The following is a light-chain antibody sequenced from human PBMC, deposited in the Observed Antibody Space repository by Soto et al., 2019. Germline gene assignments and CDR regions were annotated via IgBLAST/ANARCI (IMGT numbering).Light chain of an antibody. J-gene: IGKJ1*01. Sequence: EIVLTQSPGTQSLSPGERAILSCRASQSVSSSYLAWYQQKPGQAPRLLIYGASSRATGIPDRFGGSGSGTDSTLTISRLEPEDFAVYYCQQYGSSPQTFGQGTKVDIK. V-gene: IGKV3-20*01. CDR2: GAS. CDR1: QSVSSSY. CDR3: QQYGSSPQT.